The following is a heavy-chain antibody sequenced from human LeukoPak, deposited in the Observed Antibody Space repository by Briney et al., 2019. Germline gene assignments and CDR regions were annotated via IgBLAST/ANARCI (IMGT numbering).Heavy chain of an antibody. CDR2: INNDGSGT. CDR1: GFTFSSCW. Sequence: GGSLRPSCAASGFTFSSCWMHWVRQTPGKGLVWVSRINNDGSGTSYADSVKDRFTISRDNAKNILFLQMNSLRAEDTAVYYCARDRGYSSSNFDYWGQGTLVTVSS. J-gene: IGHJ4*02. V-gene: IGHV3-74*01. D-gene: IGHD6-6*01. CDR3: ARDRGYSSSNFDY.